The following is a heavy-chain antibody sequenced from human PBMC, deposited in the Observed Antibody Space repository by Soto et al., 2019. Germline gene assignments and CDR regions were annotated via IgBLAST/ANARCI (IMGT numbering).Heavy chain of an antibody. CDR2: INHSGST. V-gene: IGHV4-34*01. CDR1: GGSFSGYY. D-gene: IGHD6-13*01. CDR3: ARGRRSGSSWYYYYYGMDV. Sequence: SATLDLTCAVYGGSFSGYYWSWIRQPPGKGLEWIGEINHSGSTNYNPSLKSRVTISVDTSKNQLSLKLSSVTAADTAVYYCARGRRSGSSWYYYYYGMDVWGQGTTVTVSS. J-gene: IGHJ6*02.